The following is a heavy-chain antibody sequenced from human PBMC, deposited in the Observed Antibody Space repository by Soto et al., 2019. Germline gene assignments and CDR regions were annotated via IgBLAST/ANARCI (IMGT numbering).Heavy chain of an antibody. J-gene: IGHJ6*02. D-gene: IGHD2-21*02. V-gene: IGHV4-34*01. Sequence: QVQLQQWGAGLLKPSETLSLTCAVYGGSFSGYYWSWIRQPPGKGLEWIGEINHSGSTNYNPSLKSRVTLSVATSKHQFSLKLSSVTAADTAVYYCARSRGDPMGLQNYYYYGMDVWGQGTTVAVSS. CDR2: INHSGST. CDR1: GGSFSGYY. CDR3: ARSRGDPMGLQNYYYYGMDV.